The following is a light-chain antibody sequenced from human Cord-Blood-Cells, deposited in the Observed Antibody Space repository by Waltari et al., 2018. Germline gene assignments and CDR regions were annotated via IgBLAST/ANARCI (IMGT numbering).Light chain of an antibody. CDR2: EGS. J-gene: IGLJ1*01. Sequence: QSALTQPASVSGSTGPSITISCTGTGSDAGGDNLVCWYQQHPGKAPKLMIYEGSKRPSGVSNRFSGSKSGNTASLTISGLQAEDEADYYCCSYAGSSTYVFGTGTKVTVL. V-gene: IGLV2-23*01. CDR3: CSYAGSSTYV. CDR1: GSDAGGDNL.